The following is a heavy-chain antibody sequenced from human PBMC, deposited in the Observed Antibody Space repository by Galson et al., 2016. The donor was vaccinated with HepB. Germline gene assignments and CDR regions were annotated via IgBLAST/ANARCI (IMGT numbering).Heavy chain of an antibody. CDR2: IKQDGSEK. Sequence: SLRLSCAASGFAFGSYWMSWVRQAPGKGLEWVANIKQDGSEKYFVDFVKGRFTISRDNAKNSLYLQMNSLRAEDTAVYYCAKGRGGVSIHWGQGALVTVSS. CDR3: AKGRGGVSIH. J-gene: IGHJ4*02. D-gene: IGHD3-10*01. CDR1: GFAFGSYW. V-gene: IGHV3-7*01.